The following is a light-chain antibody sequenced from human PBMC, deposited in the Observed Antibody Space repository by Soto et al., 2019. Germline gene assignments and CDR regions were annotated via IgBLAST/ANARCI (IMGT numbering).Light chain of an antibody. CDR1: QSVSSY. Sequence: EIVLTQSPATLSLSPGERATLSCRASQSVSSYLAWYQQKPGQAPRLLIYDASNRATGIPARFSGSGSGTDFTLTIARLEPEDFAVYYCQQYGRSLGAFGQGTKVDIK. CDR2: DAS. V-gene: IGKV3-11*01. CDR3: QQYGRSLGA. J-gene: IGKJ1*01.